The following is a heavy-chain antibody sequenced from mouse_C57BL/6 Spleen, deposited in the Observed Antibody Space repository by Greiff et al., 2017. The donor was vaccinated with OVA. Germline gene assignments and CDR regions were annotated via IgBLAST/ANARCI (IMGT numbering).Heavy chain of an antibody. CDR2: IDPSDSYT. CDR1: GYTFTSYW. D-gene: IGHD4-1*01. J-gene: IGHJ3*01. CDR3: ATGTWFAD. Sequence: QVQLQQPGAELVMPGASVKLSCKASGYTFTSYWMHWVKQRPGQGLEWIGEIDPSDSYTNYNQKFKGKSTLTVDKSSSTAYMQLSSLTSEDSAVYYCATGTWFADWGQGTLVTVSA. V-gene: IGHV1-69*01.